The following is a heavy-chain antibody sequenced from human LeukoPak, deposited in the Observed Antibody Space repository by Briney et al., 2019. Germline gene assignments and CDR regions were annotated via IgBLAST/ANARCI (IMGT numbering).Heavy chain of an antibody. CDR3: ATLTGAFEY. CDR2: IYYSGST. D-gene: IGHD1-20*01. V-gene: IGHV4-59*02. J-gene: IGHJ4*02. CDR1: GGSVTSFY. Sequence: SETLSLTCTVSGGSVTSFYWSWIRQPPGKGLEWIGYIYYSGSTNYNPSLKSRVTISVDTSKNQFSLKLSSVTAADTAVYYCATLTGAFEYWGQGTLVTVSS.